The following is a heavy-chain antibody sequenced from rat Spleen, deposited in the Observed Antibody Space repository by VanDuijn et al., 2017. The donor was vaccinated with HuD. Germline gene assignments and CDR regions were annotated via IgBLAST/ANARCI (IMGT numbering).Heavy chain of an antibody. D-gene: IGHD1-8*01. CDR2: ISYGDSSGHSST. Sequence: EVQLVESGGGLVQPGRSLKLSCAASGFTFSDYGMAWVRQAPTKGLEWVATISYGDSSGHSSTYYRDSVKGRFTISRDNEKSTLSLQMDSLRSEDTATYYCATHDNYSSLYYWYFDFWGPGTMVTVSS. V-gene: IGHV5-29*01. J-gene: IGHJ1*01. CDR1: GFTFSDYG. CDR3: ATHDNYSSLYYWYFDF.